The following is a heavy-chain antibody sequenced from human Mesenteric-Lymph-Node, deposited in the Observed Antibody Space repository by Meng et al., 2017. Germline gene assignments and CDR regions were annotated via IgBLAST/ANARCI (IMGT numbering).Heavy chain of an antibody. D-gene: IGHD1-26*01. CDR1: GYTFISYD. CDR2: ISPYNGNT. Sequence: QVQLVQSGAEVKKPGASVKVSCKASGYTFISYDISWVRRAPGQGLEWMGWISPYNGNTNYARKFQGRVTMTTDTSTGTAYMELRSLRSDDTAVYYCARGMGGVVGGSSHLYDWGQATLVTVSS. V-gene: IGHV1-18*01. CDR3: ARGMGGVVGGSSHLYD. J-gene: IGHJ4*02.